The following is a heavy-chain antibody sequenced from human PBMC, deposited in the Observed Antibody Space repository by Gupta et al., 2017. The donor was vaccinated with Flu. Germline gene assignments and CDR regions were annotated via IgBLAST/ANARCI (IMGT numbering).Heavy chain of an antibody. D-gene: IGHD3-10*01. CDR1: GFTFSSYW. Sequence: EVQLVESGGGLVQPGGSLRLSCAASGFTFSSYWLQWVRQAPGKGLVWVSRINSDGSSTNYADSVKGRFTISRDNAKNTLYLQMNSLRAEDTAVYYCARGVRGGWYVDYWGQGTLVTVSS. CDR3: ARGVRGGWYVDY. J-gene: IGHJ4*02. V-gene: IGHV3-74*01. CDR2: INSDGSST.